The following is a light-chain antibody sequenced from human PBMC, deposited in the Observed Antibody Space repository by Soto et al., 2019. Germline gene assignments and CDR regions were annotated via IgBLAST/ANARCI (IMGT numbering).Light chain of an antibody. CDR2: DVA. CDR1: SSDVGGYDY. Sequence: QSALTQPASVSGSPGQSITISCIGTSSDVGGYDYVSWYQQHPGKAPKLMIYDVANRPSGISDRFSGSKSGNTASLTISGLQAEDEADYYCCSFTDITGVVVFGGGTKVTVL. V-gene: IGLV2-14*03. CDR3: CSFTDITGVVV. J-gene: IGLJ2*01.